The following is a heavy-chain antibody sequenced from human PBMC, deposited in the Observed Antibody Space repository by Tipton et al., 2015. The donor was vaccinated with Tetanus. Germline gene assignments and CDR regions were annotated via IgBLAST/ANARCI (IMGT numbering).Heavy chain of an antibody. J-gene: IGHJ4*02. CDR1: GYTFTSYG. CDR3: ARDLWPSTTGTRGGFDY. D-gene: IGHD1-1*01. Sequence: QMQLVQSGAEVKKPGASVKVSCKASGYTFTSYGISWVRQAPGQGLEWMGWISAYNGNTNYAQKLQGRVTMATDTSTSTAYMELRSLRSDDTAVYYCARDLWPSTTGTRGGFDYWGQGTLVTVSS. CDR2: ISAYNGNT. V-gene: IGHV1-18*04.